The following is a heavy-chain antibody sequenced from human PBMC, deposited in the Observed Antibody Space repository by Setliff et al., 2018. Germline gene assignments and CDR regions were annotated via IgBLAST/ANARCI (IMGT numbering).Heavy chain of an antibody. V-gene: IGHV3-15*01. CDR3: TTDRRGGCSGASCYDFDY. J-gene: IGHJ4*02. Sequence: LRLSCAASGFTFSNAWMSWVRQAPGEGLEWVGRIKSKTDGGTIDYAAPVKGRFIISGDESENTLYLQMNNLKTEDTGVYYCTTDRRGGCSGASCYDFDYWGQGTLVTVSS. CDR1: GFTFSNAW. D-gene: IGHD2-15*01. CDR2: IKSKTDGGTI.